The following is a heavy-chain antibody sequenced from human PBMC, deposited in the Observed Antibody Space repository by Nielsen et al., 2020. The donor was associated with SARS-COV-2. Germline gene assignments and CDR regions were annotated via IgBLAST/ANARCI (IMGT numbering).Heavy chain of an antibody. J-gene: IGHJ4*02. Sequence: GGSLRLSCTASGFTFGDYAMSWFRQAPGKGLEWVGFIRSKAYGGTTEYAASVKGRFTISRDDSKSIAYLQMNSLKTEDTAVYYCTREDDCSSTSCREGSFDYWGQGTLVTVSS. CDR3: TREDDCSSTSCREGSFDY. CDR1: GFTFGDYA. CDR2: IRSKAYGGTT. V-gene: IGHV3-49*03. D-gene: IGHD2-2*01.